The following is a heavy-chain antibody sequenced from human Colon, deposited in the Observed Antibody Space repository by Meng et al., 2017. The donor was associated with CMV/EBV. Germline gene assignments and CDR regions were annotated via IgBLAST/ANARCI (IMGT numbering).Heavy chain of an antibody. J-gene: IGHJ6*02. CDR2: ISAHNGNT. CDR3: ARDWASGYDYYYYGMDV. Sequence: ASVKVSCKASGYSFTSHGISWVRQAPGQGLEWMGWISAHNGNTNSAQKFQGRVTMTTGTSTSTAYMELRSLRSDDTAVYYCARDWASGYDYYYYGMDVWGQGTTVTVSS. D-gene: IGHD5-12*01. CDR1: GYSFTSHG. V-gene: IGHV1-18*01.